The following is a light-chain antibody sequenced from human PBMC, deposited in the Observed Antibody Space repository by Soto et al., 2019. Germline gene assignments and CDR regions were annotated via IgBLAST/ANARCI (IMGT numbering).Light chain of an antibody. CDR1: SSDVGGYNY. J-gene: IGLJ2*01. CDR2: DVI. V-gene: IGLV2-11*01. Sequence: QSALTQPRSVSGSPGQSVTISCTGTSSDVGGYNYVSWYQQHPGKAPKLMIYDVIKRPSGVPDRFSGSKSGNTASLTISGLQAEDEADYYCNSYTNSSAVVFGGGTKLTVL. CDR3: NSYTNSSAVV.